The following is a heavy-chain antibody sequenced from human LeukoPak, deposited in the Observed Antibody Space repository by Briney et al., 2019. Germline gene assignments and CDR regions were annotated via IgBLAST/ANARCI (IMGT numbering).Heavy chain of an antibody. D-gene: IGHD2-2*01. CDR3: ARAQIVVVPAASQNWFDP. Sequence: SSETLSLTCAVYGGSFNGYYWSWIRQPPGKGLEWIGEINHSGSTNYNPSLKSRITISVDTSKNQFSLKLSSVTAADTAVYYCARAQIVVVPAASQNWFDPWGQGTLVTVSS. V-gene: IGHV4-34*01. CDR2: INHSGST. CDR1: GGSFNGYY. J-gene: IGHJ5*02.